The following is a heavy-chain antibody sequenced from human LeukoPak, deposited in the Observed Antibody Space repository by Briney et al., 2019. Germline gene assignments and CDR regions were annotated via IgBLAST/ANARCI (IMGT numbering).Heavy chain of an antibody. Sequence: GESLKISCKGSGYSFTTYWIGWVRQMPGKGLEWMGMIYPGDSDTRYSPSFQGQVTISADKSISTAYLQWSSLKASDTAMYYCGRGLRDCGSTNCYGANWFDPWGQGTLVTVSS. V-gene: IGHV5-51*01. CDR1: GYSFTTYW. J-gene: IGHJ5*02. CDR3: GRGLRDCGSTNCYGANWFDP. D-gene: IGHD2-2*01. CDR2: IYPGDSDT.